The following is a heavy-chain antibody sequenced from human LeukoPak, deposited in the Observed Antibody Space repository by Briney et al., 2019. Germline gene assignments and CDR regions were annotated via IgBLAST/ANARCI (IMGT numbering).Heavy chain of an antibody. CDR3: AGNYYGSGSYYNWGQGLFDY. D-gene: IGHD3-10*01. Sequence: GASVKVSCKASGYTFTGYYMHWVRQAPGQGLEWMGWINPNSGGTNYAQKFQGRVTMTTDTSTSTAYMELRSLRSDDTAVYYCAGNYYGSGSYYNWGQGLFDYWVQGTLVTVSS. CDR1: GYTFTGYY. CDR2: INPNSGGT. V-gene: IGHV1-2*02. J-gene: IGHJ4*02.